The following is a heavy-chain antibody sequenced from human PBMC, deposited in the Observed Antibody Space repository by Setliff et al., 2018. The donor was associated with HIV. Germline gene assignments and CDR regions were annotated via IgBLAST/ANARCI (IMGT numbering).Heavy chain of an antibody. CDR2: IIPLFGSP. J-gene: IGHJ4*02. D-gene: IGHD2-8*01. CDR1: GDTFRTDA. Sequence: SVKVSCKTSGDTFRTDAISWVRQAPGQGLEWMGGIIPLFGSPDYAQKFQDKVTITADESTSTVYMDLRGLKSDDTAVYYCVLYSTGASRFDYWGQGTLVTVSS. V-gene: IGHV1-69*13. CDR3: VLYSTGASRFDY.